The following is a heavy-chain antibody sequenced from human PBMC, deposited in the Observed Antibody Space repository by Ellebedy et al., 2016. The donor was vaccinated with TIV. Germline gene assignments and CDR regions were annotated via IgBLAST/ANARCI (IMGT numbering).Heavy chain of an antibody. Sequence: SGPTLVKPTQTLTLTCTVSGFSVTTNAMCVSWIRQPPGKALEWLALIEWDDDKYYSTSLKTRLTISKDTSKNQVVLTMTNMDPVDTATYYCARSLYGSWRALDSWGQGTLVTVSS. V-gene: IGHV2-70*01. D-gene: IGHD3-10*01. CDR3: ARSLYGSWRALDS. CDR2: IEWDDDK. J-gene: IGHJ4*02. CDR1: GFSVTTNAMC.